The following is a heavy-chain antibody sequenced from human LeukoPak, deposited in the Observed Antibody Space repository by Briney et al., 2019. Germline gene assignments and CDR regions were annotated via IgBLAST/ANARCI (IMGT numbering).Heavy chain of an antibody. CDR2: IKQDGSEK. CDR3: AREIVAVAGPEPDDY. CDR1: GFTFSSYW. J-gene: IGHJ4*02. Sequence: GGSLRLSCAASGFTFSSYWMSWVRQAPGKGLEWVANIKQDGSEKYYVDSVKGRFTISRDNAKNSLYLQMNSLRAEDTAVYYCAREIVAVAGPEPDDYWGQGTLVTVSS. V-gene: IGHV3-7*01. D-gene: IGHD6-19*01.